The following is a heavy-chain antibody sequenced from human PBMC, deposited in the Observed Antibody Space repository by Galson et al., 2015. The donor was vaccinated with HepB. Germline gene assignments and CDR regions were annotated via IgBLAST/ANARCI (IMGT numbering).Heavy chain of an antibody. D-gene: IGHD2-2*02. CDR2: IKSKTDGGTT. Sequence: SLRLSCAASGFTFSNAWMSWVRQAPGKGLEWVGRIKSKTDGGTTDYAAPVKGRFTISRDDSKNTLYLQMNSLKTEDTAVYYCTTDEMADLIGPAAIGDYWGRGTLVTVSS. J-gene: IGHJ4*02. CDR3: TTDEMADLIGPAAIGDY. CDR1: GFTFSNAW. V-gene: IGHV3-15*01.